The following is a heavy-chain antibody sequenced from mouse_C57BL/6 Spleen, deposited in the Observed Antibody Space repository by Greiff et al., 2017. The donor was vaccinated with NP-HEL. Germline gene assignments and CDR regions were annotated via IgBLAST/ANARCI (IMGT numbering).Heavy chain of an antibody. CDR1: GYTFTDYY. Sequence: VQLQQSGPELVKPGASVKISCKASGYTFTDYYMNWVKQSHGKSLEWIGDINPNNGGTSYNQKFKGKATLTVDKASSTAYMELRSLTSEDSAVYYGARALGYWGQGTTLTVSS. V-gene: IGHV1-26*01. J-gene: IGHJ2*01. CDR3: ARALGY. CDR2: INPNNGGT.